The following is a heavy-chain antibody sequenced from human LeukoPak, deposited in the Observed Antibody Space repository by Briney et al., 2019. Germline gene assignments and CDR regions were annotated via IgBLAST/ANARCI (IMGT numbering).Heavy chain of an antibody. CDR3: ARDRSGYDLYY. J-gene: IGHJ4*02. D-gene: IGHD5-12*01. V-gene: IGHV4-30-4*08. Sequence: SENLSLTCTVSGGSISSGDYYWSWIRQPPGKGLEWIGYIYYSGSTYYNPSLKSRVTISVDTSRNQFSLKLSSVTAADTAVYYCARDRSGYDLYYWGQGTLVTVSS. CDR1: GGSISSGDYY. CDR2: IYYSGST.